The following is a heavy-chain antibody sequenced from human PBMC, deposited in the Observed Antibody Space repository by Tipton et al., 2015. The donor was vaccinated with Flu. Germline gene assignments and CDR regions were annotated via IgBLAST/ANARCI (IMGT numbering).Heavy chain of an antibody. CDR2: IRNGGSPT. D-gene: IGHD2-15*01. CDR1: GFSFGSYE. J-gene: IGHJ6*02. V-gene: IGHV3-48*03. Sequence: SLRLSCVGTGFSFGSYERNWVRQAPGKGLEWISYIRNGGSPTYYADSVEGRFTVSRDISKNTLYLHMNSLRVEDTAVYFCAGVKTSQYSYAMDVWAQGTTVTVSS. CDR3: AGVKTSQYSYAMDV.